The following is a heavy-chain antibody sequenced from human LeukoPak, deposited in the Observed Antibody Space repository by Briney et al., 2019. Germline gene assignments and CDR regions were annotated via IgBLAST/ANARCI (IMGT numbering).Heavy chain of an antibody. Sequence: TGGSLRLSCAASGFTFSDYAMSWVRQAPGKGLEWVSAISGSTGSTYFADSVRGRFTISRDNSKNTLYLQMNSLRAEDTAVYYCAKDLRPPGIAVGYFQHWGQGTLVTVSS. D-gene: IGHD6-19*01. CDR2: ISGSTGST. J-gene: IGHJ1*01. V-gene: IGHV3-23*01. CDR3: AKDLRPPGIAVGYFQH. CDR1: GFTFSDYA.